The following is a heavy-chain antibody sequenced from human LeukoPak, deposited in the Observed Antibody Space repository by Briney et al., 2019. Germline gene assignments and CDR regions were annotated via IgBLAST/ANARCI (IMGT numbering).Heavy chain of an antibody. CDR3: ARGGSDYYGSGRWNRLDP. Sequence: SETLSLTCTVSGYSISSGYYWGWIRQPPGRGLEWIASIYYRGSTHYNPSLASLKSRVTISGDTSKNQFSLKLSSVTAADTAVYYCARGGSDYYGSGRWNRLDPWGQGTLVTVSS. V-gene: IGHV4-38-2*02. J-gene: IGHJ5*02. CDR1: GYSISSGYY. D-gene: IGHD3-10*01. CDR2: IYYRGST.